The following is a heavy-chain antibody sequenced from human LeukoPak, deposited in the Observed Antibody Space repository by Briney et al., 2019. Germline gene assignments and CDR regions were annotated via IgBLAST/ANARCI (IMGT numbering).Heavy chain of an antibody. Sequence: SETLSLTCTVSGGSMNRNYWSWIRQPAGKGLEWIGRIYTGGRANYSPSLTSRVTMSVDTSKNQFSLKVSSVTAADTAVYYCARIEVNTGFDYWGQGTLVTVSS. D-gene: IGHD3-22*01. CDR2: IYTGGRA. J-gene: IGHJ4*02. V-gene: IGHV4-4*07. CDR3: ARIEVNTGFDY. CDR1: GGSMNRNY.